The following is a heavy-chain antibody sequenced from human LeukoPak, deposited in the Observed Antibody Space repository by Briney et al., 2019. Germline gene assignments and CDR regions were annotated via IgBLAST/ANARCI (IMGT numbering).Heavy chain of an antibody. V-gene: IGHV6-1*01. J-gene: IGHJ4*02. CDR2: TYYRSKWYN. Sequence: SQTLSLTCVISGDSVSSNSAAWNWIRRSPSRGLEWLGRTYYRSKWYNDYAVSVKSRITINPDTSKNQFSLQLNSVTPEDTAVYFCAGGAGGNIDYWGQGTLVTVSS. D-gene: IGHD4-23*01. CDR3: AGGAGGNIDY. CDR1: GDSVSSNSAA.